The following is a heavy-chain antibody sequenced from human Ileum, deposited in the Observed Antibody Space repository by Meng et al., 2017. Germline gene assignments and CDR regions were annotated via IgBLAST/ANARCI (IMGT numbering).Heavy chain of an antibody. V-gene: IGHV3-21*01. J-gene: IGHJ4*02. D-gene: IGHD3-22*01. CDR3: ERCAYDPDASGFPLGAYYFEF. CDR1: RLSFFDSD. Sequence: GESLKISCSVSRLSFFDSDMPCVRQAPGRGLEWVSSISGSSTYIYYADSVKGRFTVSRDNAKDSVYLQMNSLRAEDTAVYYCERCAYDPDASGFPLGAYYFEFWGQGTQVTVSS. CDR2: ISGSSTYI.